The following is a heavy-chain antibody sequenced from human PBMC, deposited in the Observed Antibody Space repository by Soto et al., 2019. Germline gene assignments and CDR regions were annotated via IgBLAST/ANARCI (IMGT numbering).Heavy chain of an antibody. D-gene: IGHD6-19*01. CDR3: EKDQVSVAVTSDRTPPFYNFDY. CDR2: IWYDGSNK. J-gene: IGHJ4*02. Sequence: GGSLRLSCAASGFTFSSYGMHWVRQAPGKGLEWVAVIWYDGSNKYYADSVKGRFTISRDNSKNTLYLQMNSLRAEDTAVYYCEKDQVSVAVTSDRTPPFYNFDYWRQGTLVTVSS. V-gene: IGHV3-33*06. CDR1: GFTFSSYG.